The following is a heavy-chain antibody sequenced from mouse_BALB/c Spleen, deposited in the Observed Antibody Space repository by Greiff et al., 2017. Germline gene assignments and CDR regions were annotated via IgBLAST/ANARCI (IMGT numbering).Heavy chain of an antibody. D-gene: IGHD3-1*01. CDR1: GFTFSSFG. Sequence: EVQVVESGGGLVQPGGSRKLSCAASGFTFSSFGMHWVRQAPEKGLEWVAYISSDSSTIYYADTVKGRFTISRDNPKNTLFLQMTSLRSEDTAMYYGRRQDCDSSYRDMDVWGEGTTVTVSS. V-gene: IGHV5-17*02. J-gene: IGHJ1*01. CDR3: RRQDCDSSYRDMDV. CDR2: ISSDSSTI.